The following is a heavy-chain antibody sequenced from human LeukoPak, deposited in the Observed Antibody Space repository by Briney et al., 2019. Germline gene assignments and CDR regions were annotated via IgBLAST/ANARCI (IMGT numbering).Heavy chain of an antibody. CDR3: ARDWDYSGGWYNYGMDV. CDR2: ISSSGSTI. J-gene: IGHJ6*02. V-gene: IGHV3-48*04. CDR1: GFTFSSYG. Sequence: PGGSLRLSCAASGFTFSSYGMHWVRQAPGKGLEWVSYISSSGSTIYYADSVKGRFTISRDNAKNSLYLQMNSLRAEDTAVYYCARDWDYSGGWYNYGMDVWGQGTTVTVSS. D-gene: IGHD6-19*01.